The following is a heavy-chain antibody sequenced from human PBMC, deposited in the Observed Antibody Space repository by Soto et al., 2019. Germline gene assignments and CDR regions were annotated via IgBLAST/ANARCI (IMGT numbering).Heavy chain of an antibody. Sequence: ASVKVSFKASCYTFTTYFIILLLHAPLQHLEWLGWISARNGDTNYAKGFQCRVTLTTDASTSTAYMELMTLRSDDTAVYFCARVKLLPNQDGDFWGKGNTVTVSS. CDR1: CYTFTTYF. CDR2: ISARNGDT. D-gene: IGHD3-10*01. J-gene: IGHJ6*04. V-gene: IGHV1-18*04. CDR3: ARVKLLPNQDGDF.